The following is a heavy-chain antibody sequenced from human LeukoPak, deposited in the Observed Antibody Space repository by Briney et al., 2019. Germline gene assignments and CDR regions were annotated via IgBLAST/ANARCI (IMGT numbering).Heavy chain of an antibody. Sequence: GASVKVSCKASGYTFTSYGISWVRQAPGHGLEWMGWISAYNGNTNYAQKLQGRVTMTTDTSTSTAYMELRSLRSDDTAVYYCARNPYCSSTSCYDWFDPWGQGTLVTVSS. J-gene: IGHJ5*02. CDR2: ISAYNGNT. D-gene: IGHD2-2*01. CDR1: GYTFTSYG. V-gene: IGHV1-18*01. CDR3: ARNPYCSSTSCYDWFDP.